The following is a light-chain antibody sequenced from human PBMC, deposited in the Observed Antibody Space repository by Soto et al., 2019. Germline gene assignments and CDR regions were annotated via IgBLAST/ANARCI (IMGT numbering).Light chain of an antibody. CDR3: CSYAGSSTFV. V-gene: IGLV2-23*02. Sequence: QSVLTQPASVSGSPGQSITISCNGTSSDVGNYNLVSWYQHHPGKAPKLMIYEVSKRPSGVSNRFSGSKSGNTASLTISGLQDEDEADYYCCSYAGSSTFVFGTGTKLTVL. J-gene: IGLJ1*01. CDR1: SSDVGNYNL. CDR2: EVS.